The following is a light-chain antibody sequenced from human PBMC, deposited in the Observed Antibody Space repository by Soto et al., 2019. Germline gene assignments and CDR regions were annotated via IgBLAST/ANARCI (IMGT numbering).Light chain of an antibody. CDR2: SNR. CDR1: GSNIGAGYD. Sequence: QSVVTQPTSVSGAPGQRVTISCTGSGSNIGAGYDVHWYQHLPGTATKLLIYSNRNRPSGVPDRFSGSKSGTSASLAITGLQAEDEADYYCQSYDSSLSGYVFGTGTKLTVL. J-gene: IGLJ1*01. V-gene: IGLV1-40*01. CDR3: QSYDSSLSGYV.